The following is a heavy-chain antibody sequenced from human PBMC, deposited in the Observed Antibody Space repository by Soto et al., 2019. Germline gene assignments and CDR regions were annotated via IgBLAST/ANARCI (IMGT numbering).Heavy chain of an antibody. CDR2: FVHEDGET. J-gene: IGHJ4*02. CDR1: GYTLIELS. V-gene: IGHV1-24*01. D-gene: IGHD5-12*01. Sequence: ASVQLTCKVSGYTLIELSMHWVRQAPGKGLEWMGGFVHEDGETIYAKKSQGRVTMTEDTSTDTAYMELSSLSSEDTAVYYCATDLPEAQVEMATIWGVTLPSFDYWGQGTLVTGSS. CDR3: ATDLPEAQVEMATIWGVTLPSFDY.